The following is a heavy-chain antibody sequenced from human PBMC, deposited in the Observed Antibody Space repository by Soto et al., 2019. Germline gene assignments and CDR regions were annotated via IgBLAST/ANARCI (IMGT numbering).Heavy chain of an antibody. J-gene: IGHJ3*02. Sequence: PGESLKISCNGSGYSFTSYWIGWVRQMPGKGLEWMGIIYPGDSDTRYSPSFQGQVTISADKSISTAYLQWSSLKASDTAMYYCARLLPMVRGVFDIWGQGTMVTVSS. CDR3: ARLLPMVRGVFDI. D-gene: IGHD3-10*01. V-gene: IGHV5-51*01. CDR2: IYPGDSDT. CDR1: GYSFTSYW.